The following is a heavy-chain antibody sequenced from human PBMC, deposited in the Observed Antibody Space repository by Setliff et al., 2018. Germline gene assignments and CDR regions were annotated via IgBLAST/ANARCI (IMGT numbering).Heavy chain of an antibody. CDR3: ARAEYYYGSGSFHPYYMDV. Sequence: PSETLSLTCTVSGGSISRSSYYWGWIRQPPGKGLEWIGSIYYSGSTYYNPSLKSRVTISVDTSKNQFSLKLSSVTAADTAVYYCARAEYYYGSGSFHPYYMDVWGQGTTVTVS. J-gene: IGHJ6*03. V-gene: IGHV4-39*07. CDR1: GGSISRSSYY. D-gene: IGHD3-10*01. CDR2: IYYSGST.